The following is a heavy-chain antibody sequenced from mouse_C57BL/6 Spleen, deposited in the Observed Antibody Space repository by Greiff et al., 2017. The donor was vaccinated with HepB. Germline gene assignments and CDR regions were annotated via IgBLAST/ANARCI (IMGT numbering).Heavy chain of an antibody. CDR3: ASRVYDLDY. J-gene: IGHJ4*01. CDR2: IDPSDSYT. CDR1: GYTFTSYW. V-gene: IGHV1-50*01. Sequence: QVQLQQPGAELVKPGASVKLSCKASGYTFTSYWMQWVKQRPGQGLEWIGEIDPSDSYTNYNQKFKGKATLTVDTSSSTAYMQISSLTSEDSAVYYCASRVYDLDYWGQGTSVTVSS.